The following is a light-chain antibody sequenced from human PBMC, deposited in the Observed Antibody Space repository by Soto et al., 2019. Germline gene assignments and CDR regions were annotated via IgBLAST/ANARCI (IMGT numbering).Light chain of an antibody. CDR2: DAS. Sequence: DIQMTQSLSTLSTSVRDTVTVTYRASQSVSVWLAWYQQKPGEAPKLLIYDASALARGVPSRLSGSGSGTKFTLTIASLQPDDFAAYYCQQYQTLPGTFGQGTKVDIK. CDR1: QSVSVW. V-gene: IGKV1-5*01. J-gene: IGKJ1*01. CDR3: QQYQTLPGT.